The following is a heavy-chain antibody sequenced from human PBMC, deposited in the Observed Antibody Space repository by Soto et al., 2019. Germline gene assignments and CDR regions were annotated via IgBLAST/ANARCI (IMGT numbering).Heavy chain of an antibody. J-gene: IGHJ3*01. Sequence: QVQLQESGPGLVKPSQTLSLTCTVSGASITGGGYYWSWIRQHPGKGLEWMGYIFDSGDTYYNPSLKSRVNISADTSKNQFSLKLSSVTAADTAVYYGARVDDAFDFWGQGTLVTVSS. V-gene: IGHV4-31*03. CDR3: ARVDDAFDF. CDR1: GASITGGGYY. CDR2: IFDSGDT.